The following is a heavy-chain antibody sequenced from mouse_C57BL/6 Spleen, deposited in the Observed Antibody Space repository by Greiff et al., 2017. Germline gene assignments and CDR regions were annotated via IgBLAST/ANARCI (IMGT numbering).Heavy chain of an antibody. Sequence: EVKLVESGEGLVKPGGSLKLSCAASGFTFSSYAMSWVRQTPEKRLEWVAYISSGGDYLYYADTVKGRFTISSDNARNTLYLQMSSLKSEDTAMYYCTRENYYGSSYVGFAYWGQGTLVTVSA. D-gene: IGHD1-1*01. CDR1: GFTFSSYA. J-gene: IGHJ3*01. CDR2: ISSGGDYL. V-gene: IGHV5-9-1*02. CDR3: TRENYYGSSYVGFAY.